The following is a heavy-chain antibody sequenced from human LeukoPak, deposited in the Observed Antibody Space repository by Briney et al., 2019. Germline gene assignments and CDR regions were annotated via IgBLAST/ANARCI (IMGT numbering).Heavy chain of an antibody. V-gene: IGHV3-7*01. J-gene: IGHJ4*02. D-gene: IGHD1-20*01. Sequence: GGSLRLSCAASGFTFSGYWMSWVRQAPGKGLEWVANIKEDGSERYYVDSVQGRFTISRDNAKNSLYLQMNSLRAEDTAVYYCARDITGTTGAIDFWGQGTLVTVSS. CDR2: IKEDGSER. CDR1: GFTFSGYW. CDR3: ARDITGTTGAIDF.